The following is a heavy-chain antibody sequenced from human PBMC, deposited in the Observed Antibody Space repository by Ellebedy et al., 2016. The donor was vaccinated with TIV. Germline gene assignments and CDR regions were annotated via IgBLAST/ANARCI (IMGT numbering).Heavy chain of an antibody. CDR2: ISGSGGST. Sequence: PGGSLRLSCAASAVTFSSCAMSWVRQAPGKGLEWVSAISGSGGSTYYADSVKGRFTISRDNSKNTLYLQMNSLRAEDTAVYYCAKQSVAATLGCFDYWGQGTLITVSS. D-gene: IGHD6-19*01. CDR3: AKQSVAATLGCFDY. V-gene: IGHV3-23*01. J-gene: IGHJ4*02. CDR1: AVTFSSCA.